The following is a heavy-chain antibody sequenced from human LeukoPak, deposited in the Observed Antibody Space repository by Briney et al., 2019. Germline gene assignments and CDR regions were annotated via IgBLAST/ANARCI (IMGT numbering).Heavy chain of an antibody. Sequence: GSLRLSCAASGFTFSGYSMHWVRQAPGKGLEWVAVVSYDGSKKYHADSVKDRFTISRDNSKNTLYLQMNSLRAEDTAVYYCASGYSGSYSVIYWGQGTLVTVSS. CDR1: GFTFSGYS. CDR3: ASGYSGSYSVIY. V-gene: IGHV3-30*14. J-gene: IGHJ4*02. D-gene: IGHD1-26*01. CDR2: VSYDGSKK.